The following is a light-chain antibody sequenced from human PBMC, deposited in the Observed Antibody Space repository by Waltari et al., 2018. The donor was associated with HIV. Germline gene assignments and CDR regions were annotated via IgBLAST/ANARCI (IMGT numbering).Light chain of an antibody. CDR1: QGISSW. V-gene: IGKV1-12*01. CDR2: AAS. Sequence: DIKITQSPSSVPPSVGDRVTIPSRASQGISSWLAWYQQKPGKAPKLLIYAASSLQSGVPSRFSGSGSGTDFTLTISSLQPEDFATYYCQPANSFPRTFGQGTKVEIK. CDR3: QPANSFPRT. J-gene: IGKJ1*01.